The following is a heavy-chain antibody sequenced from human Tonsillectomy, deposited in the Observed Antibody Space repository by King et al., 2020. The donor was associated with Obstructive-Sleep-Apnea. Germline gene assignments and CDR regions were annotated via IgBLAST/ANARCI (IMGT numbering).Heavy chain of an antibody. CDR3: AKDGGWSISH. V-gene: IGHV3-30*02. CDR2: LRSDGSDK. CDR1: GFTFSSYG. Sequence: VQLVESGGGAVQPGRSLRLSCAASGFTFSSYGMLYVRQAPGKGLEWVASLRSDGSDKGYADSVKGRFTISRDNSKNTLSLQMNTLRTEDTAVYYCAKDGGWSISHWGQGTLVIVSS. D-gene: IGHD6-19*01. J-gene: IGHJ4*02.